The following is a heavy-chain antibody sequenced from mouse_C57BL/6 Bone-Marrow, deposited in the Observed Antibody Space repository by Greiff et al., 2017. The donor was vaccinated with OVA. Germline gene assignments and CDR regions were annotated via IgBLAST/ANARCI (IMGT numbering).Heavy chain of an antibody. D-gene: IGHD2-4*01. V-gene: IGHV1-52*01. Sequence: QVQLQQPGAELVRPGSSVKLSRKASGYTFTSYWMHWVKQRPIQGLEWIGNIDPSDSETHYNQKFKDKATLTVDKSSSTAYMQLSSLTSEDSAVYYCARHDYDDGFAYWGQGTLVTVSA. CDR3: ARHDYDDGFAY. CDR1: GYTFTSYW. J-gene: IGHJ3*01. CDR2: IDPSDSET.